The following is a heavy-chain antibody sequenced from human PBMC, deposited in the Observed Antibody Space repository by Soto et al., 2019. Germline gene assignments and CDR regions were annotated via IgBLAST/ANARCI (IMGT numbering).Heavy chain of an antibody. J-gene: IGHJ4*01. V-gene: IGHV4-30-4*01. D-gene: IGHD5-12*01. CDR2: IYYGGIT. Sequence: QVQLQESGPGLVKPSQTLSLTCTVSGGSMRSGDYYWNWIRQLPGKGLESIGYIYYGGITYYNPSLKSRVSISVDTSKNQFSLKLSSVTAADTAVYYCARQYGGYEYYFDYWGQGTLVTVSS. CDR1: GGSMRSGDYY. CDR3: ARQYGGYEYYFDY.